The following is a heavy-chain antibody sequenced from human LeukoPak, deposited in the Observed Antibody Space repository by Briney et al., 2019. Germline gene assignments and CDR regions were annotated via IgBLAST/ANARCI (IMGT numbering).Heavy chain of an antibody. CDR2: ISAYNGNT. V-gene: IGHV1-18*01. J-gene: IGHJ4*02. CDR3: ARDTLSGYCSSTSCLRPIDY. Sequence: ASVTVSCTASGYTFTIYGISWVRQAPGQGLEWMGWISAYNGNTNYAQKLQGRVTMTTDTSTSTAHMELRSLRSDDTAVYYCARDTLSGYCSSTSCLRPIDYWGRGTLVTVSS. D-gene: IGHD2-2*01. CDR1: GYTFTIYG.